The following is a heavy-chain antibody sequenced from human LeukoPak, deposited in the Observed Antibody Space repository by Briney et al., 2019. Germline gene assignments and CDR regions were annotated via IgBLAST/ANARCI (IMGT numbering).Heavy chain of an antibody. Sequence: PGGSLRLSCAASGFTFSSYAMSWVRQAPGKGLEWVSAISGSGGSTYYADSVKGRFTISRDNSKNALYLQMNSLRAEDTAVYYCANGAAAGTYAFDIWGQGTMVTVSS. CDR3: ANGAAAGTYAFDI. CDR2: ISGSGGST. J-gene: IGHJ3*02. V-gene: IGHV3-23*01. D-gene: IGHD6-13*01. CDR1: GFTFSSYA.